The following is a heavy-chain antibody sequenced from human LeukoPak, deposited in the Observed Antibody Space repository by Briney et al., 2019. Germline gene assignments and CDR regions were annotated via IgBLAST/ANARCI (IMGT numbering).Heavy chain of an antibody. V-gene: IGHV4-59*01. D-gene: IGHD3-10*01. Sequence: PSETLSLTCTVSGGSISSYYWSWIRQPPGKGLEWIGYIYYSGSTNYNPSLKSRVTISVDTSKNQFSLKLSSVTAADTAVYYCARGSLWGGGGYYFDYWGQGTLVTVSS. CDR3: ARGSLWGGGGYYFDY. CDR2: IYYSGST. J-gene: IGHJ4*02. CDR1: GGSISSYY.